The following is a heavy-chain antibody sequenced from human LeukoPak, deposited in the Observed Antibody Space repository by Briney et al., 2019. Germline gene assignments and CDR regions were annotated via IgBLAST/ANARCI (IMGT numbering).Heavy chain of an antibody. Sequence: ASVKVSCKASGFTFTNSAVQWVRQARGQRLEWIGWIVVGSGNTNNAQKFQERVAITRDMSTSTAYMELSSLRSEDFFFQAEDGIRDCDNATCYSGLDYWGQGSLVTVSS. V-gene: IGHV1-58*01. D-gene: IGHD2-2*02. CDR2: IVVGSGNT. CDR1: GFTFTNSA. J-gene: IGHJ4*02. CDR3: DGIRDCDNATCYSGLDY.